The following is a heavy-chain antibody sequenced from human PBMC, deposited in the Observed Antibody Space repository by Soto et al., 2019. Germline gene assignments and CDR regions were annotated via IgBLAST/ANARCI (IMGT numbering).Heavy chain of an antibody. J-gene: IGHJ3*02. V-gene: IGHV3-11*03. CDR3: SSWNLDGAFDI. D-gene: IGHD6-13*01. Sequence: GGSLRLSCAASGFTFSDYYMSWIRQAPGKGLEWVSYISSSSSYTNYADSVKGRFTISRDNAKNSLYLQMNSLRAEDTAVYYCSSWNLDGAFDIWGQGTMVTVSS. CDR2: ISSSSSYT. CDR1: GFTFSDYY.